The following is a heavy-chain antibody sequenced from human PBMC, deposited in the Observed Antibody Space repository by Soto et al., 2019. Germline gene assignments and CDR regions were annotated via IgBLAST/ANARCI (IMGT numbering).Heavy chain of an antibody. CDR3: AREPSMVLGENWYFDR. Sequence: EVQLVESGGGLVKPGGSLRLSCAASGFTFSSYSMNWVRQAPGKGLEWVSSISSSRSYIYYADSVRGRFTISRDYAKNSLYLQMNSLRAEDTAVYYFAREPSMVLGENWYFDRWGRGTLVTVST. CDR1: GFTFSSYS. D-gene: IGHD3-10*01. CDR2: ISSSRSYI. J-gene: IGHJ2*01. V-gene: IGHV3-21*03.